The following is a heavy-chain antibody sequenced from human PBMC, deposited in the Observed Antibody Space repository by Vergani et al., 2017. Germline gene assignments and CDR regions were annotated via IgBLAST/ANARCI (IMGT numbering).Heavy chain of an antibody. J-gene: IGHJ4*02. CDR2: IIPIFDTA. Sequence: QVQLVQSGAEVKKPGSSVKVSCKASGGTFSSYAISWVRQAPGQGLEWMGRIIPIFDTANYAQKFQGRVTITADESKSTAYMELSSLKSEDTAVYYCARDLDYCDSIGYPRGPFDYWGQGTLVTVSS. CDR3: ARDLDYCDSIGYPRGPFDY. V-gene: IGHV1-69*13. CDR1: GGTFSSYA. D-gene: IGHD3-22*01.